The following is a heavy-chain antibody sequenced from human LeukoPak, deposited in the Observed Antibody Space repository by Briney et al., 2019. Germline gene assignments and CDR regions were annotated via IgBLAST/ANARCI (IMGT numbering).Heavy chain of an antibody. CDR1: GFNSCSYR. V-gene: IGHV3-7*01. D-gene: IGHD2-15*01. J-gene: IGHJ4*02. CDR3: AGEGGDIGDAGFDY. CDR2: IGEDGGEK. Sequence: SGGSLRVSCATSGFNSCSYRVCCVRQAPGKGLEWVANIGEDGGEKYSVDSLKGRFIISRNNAKNSLYLQMTGLRAENTAVYYCAGEGGDIGDAGFDYWGQGTLVTVSS.